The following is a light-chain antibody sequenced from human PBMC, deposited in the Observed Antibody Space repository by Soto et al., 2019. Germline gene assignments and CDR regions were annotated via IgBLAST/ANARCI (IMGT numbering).Light chain of an antibody. CDR3: QQYDNLPLT. Sequence: DILMTQSPSSLSASVGDRVTITCQASQGISNYLNWYRQKPGKVPKLLIYDASNLETGVPSRFSGSGSGTDFTFTISSLQPEDIAIYYCQQYDNLPLTFGGGTKVDIK. V-gene: IGKV1-33*01. CDR2: DAS. J-gene: IGKJ4*01. CDR1: QGISNY.